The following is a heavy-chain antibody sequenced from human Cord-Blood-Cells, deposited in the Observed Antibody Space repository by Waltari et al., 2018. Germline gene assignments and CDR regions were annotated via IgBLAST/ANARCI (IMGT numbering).Heavy chain of an antibody. CDR1: GFTVSSNY. CDR3: ARKGRSAGDNWNYAFDI. Sequence: EVQLVETGGGLIQPGGSLRLSCAASGFTVSSNYMSWVRQPPGKGLEWVSVIYSGGSTYYADSVKGRFTISRDNSKNTLYLQMNSLRAEDTAVYYCARKGRSAGDNWNYAFDIWGQGTMVTVSS. CDR2: IYSGGST. D-gene: IGHD1-7*01. J-gene: IGHJ3*02. V-gene: IGHV3-53*02.